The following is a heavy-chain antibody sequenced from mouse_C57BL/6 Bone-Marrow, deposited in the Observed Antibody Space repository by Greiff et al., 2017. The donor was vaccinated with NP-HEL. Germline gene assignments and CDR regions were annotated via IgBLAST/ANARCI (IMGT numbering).Heavy chain of an antibody. CDR1: GFTFSDYG. D-gene: IGHD1-1*01. CDR2: ISSGSSTI. Sequence: EVHLVESGGGLVKPGGSLKLSCAASGFTFSDYGMHWVRQAPEKGLEWVAYISSGSSTIYYADTVKGRFTISRDNAKNTLFLQMTSLRSEDTAMYYCARNPYYGSSYGYAMDYWGQGTSVTVSS. J-gene: IGHJ4*01. V-gene: IGHV5-17*01. CDR3: ARNPYYGSSYGYAMDY.